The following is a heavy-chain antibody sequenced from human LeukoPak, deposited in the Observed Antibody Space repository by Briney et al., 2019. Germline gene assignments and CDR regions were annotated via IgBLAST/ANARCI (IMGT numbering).Heavy chain of an antibody. D-gene: IGHD3-3*01. CDR1: GYTFTGYY. CDR3: ARGYYDFWSGYLVGFDP. Sequence: GASVKVSCKASGYTFTGYYMHWVRQAPGQGLEWMGWINPNSGGTNYAQKFQGRVTMTRDMSTSTVYMELSSLRSEDTAVYYCARGYYDFWSGYLVGFDPWGQGTLVTVSS. V-gene: IGHV1-2*02. CDR2: INPNSGGT. J-gene: IGHJ5*02.